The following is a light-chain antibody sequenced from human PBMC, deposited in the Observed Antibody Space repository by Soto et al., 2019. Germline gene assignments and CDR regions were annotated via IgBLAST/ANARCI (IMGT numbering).Light chain of an antibody. CDR1: QSVSSS. J-gene: IGKJ4*01. Sequence: EIVMTQSPATLSVSPGERVTLSCRASQSVSSSLAWYQQKPGQAPRLLIYAASSRATGVPARFSGSGSETEFAITSSSLKYAKFAVYYCQQYNSWATFGGETQVEIK. V-gene: IGKV3-15*01. CDR3: QQYNSWAT. CDR2: AAS.